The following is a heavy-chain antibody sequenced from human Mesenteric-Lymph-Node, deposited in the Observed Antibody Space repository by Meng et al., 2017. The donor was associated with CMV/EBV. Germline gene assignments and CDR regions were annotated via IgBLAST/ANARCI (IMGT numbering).Heavy chain of an antibody. D-gene: IGHD1-26*01. Sequence: AASGFNVSSYTMGWVRQAQGKGLEWVSATSGSGGSTYYADSVKGRFTISRDSSKNTLYLQMNSLRAEDTAIYYCAKDRGGSYSGFDYWGQGTLVTVSS. J-gene: IGHJ4*02. V-gene: IGHV3-23*01. CDR2: TSGSGGST. CDR3: AKDRGGSYSGFDY. CDR1: GFNVSSYT.